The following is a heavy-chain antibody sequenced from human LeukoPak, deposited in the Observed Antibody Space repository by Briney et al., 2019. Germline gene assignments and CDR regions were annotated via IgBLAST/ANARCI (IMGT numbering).Heavy chain of an antibody. CDR1: GFTFSSYG. CDR2: ISYDGSNK. CDR3: AKARSIDY. J-gene: IGHJ4*02. V-gene: IGHV3-30*18. Sequence: GGSLRPSCAASGFTFSSYGMHWVRQAPGKGLEWVAVISYDGSNKYYADSVKGRFTISRDNSKNTLYLQMNSLRAEDTAVYYCAKARSIDYWGQGTLVTVSS.